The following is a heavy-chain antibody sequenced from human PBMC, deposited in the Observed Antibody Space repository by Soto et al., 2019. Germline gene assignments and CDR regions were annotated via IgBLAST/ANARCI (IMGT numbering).Heavy chain of an antibody. CDR3: ARRPVGAQDDYYGMDV. D-gene: IGHD3-16*01. CDR1: GYSFTSYW. V-gene: IGHV5-10-1*03. Sequence: EVQLVQSGAEVKKPGESLRISCKGSGYSFTSYWISWVRQMPGKGLEWMGRIDPSDSYTNYSPSFQGHVTISADKSISTAYLQWSSLKASDTAMYYCARRPVGAQDDYYGMDVWGQGTTVTVSS. J-gene: IGHJ6*02. CDR2: IDPSDSYT.